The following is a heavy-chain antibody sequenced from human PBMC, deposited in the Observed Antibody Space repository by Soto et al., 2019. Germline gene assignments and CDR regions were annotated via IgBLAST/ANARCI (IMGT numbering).Heavy chain of an antibody. CDR3: ARTWSTVTISQLAALDI. V-gene: IGHV1-18*01. CDR1: GYTFTSYG. D-gene: IGHD4-17*01. J-gene: IGHJ3*02. CDR2: ISAYNGNT. Sequence: GGSVKGSCKASGYTFTSYGISWVRQAPGQGLEWMGWISAYNGNTNYAQKLQGRVTMTTDTSTSTAYMELRSLGSDDTARDYCARTWSTVTISQLAALDIWGKGTMVPVPS.